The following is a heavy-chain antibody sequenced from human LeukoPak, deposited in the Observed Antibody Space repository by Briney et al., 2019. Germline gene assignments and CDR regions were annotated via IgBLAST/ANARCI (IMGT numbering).Heavy chain of an antibody. CDR2: ISGSGGST. J-gene: IGHJ4*02. V-gene: IGHV3-23*01. CDR1: GFTFSSYA. CDR3: AKMAYYYDSSGYSPLDY. Sequence: GGSLRLSCAASGFTFSSYAMSWVRQAPGKGLEWVSAISGSGGSTYYADSVKGRFTISRDNSKNTLYLQMNSLRAEDTAVYYCAKMAYYYDSSGYSPLDYWGQGTLVTVSS. D-gene: IGHD3-22*01.